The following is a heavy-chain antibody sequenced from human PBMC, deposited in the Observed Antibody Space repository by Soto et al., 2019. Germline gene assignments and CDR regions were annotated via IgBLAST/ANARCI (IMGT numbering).Heavy chain of an antibody. CDR1: GFTFSNHW. CDR3: ARYPGISGGWYYFDY. Sequence: GGSLRLSCAASGFTFSNHWMTWVRQAPGKGLEWVASVNPDGSAIYYVDSVKGRFTISRDNAENSLFLQLNSLRAEDTAMYYCARYPGISGGWYYFDYWGQGAPVPVYS. J-gene: IGHJ4*02. CDR2: VNPDGSAI. D-gene: IGHD6-19*01. V-gene: IGHV3-7*05.